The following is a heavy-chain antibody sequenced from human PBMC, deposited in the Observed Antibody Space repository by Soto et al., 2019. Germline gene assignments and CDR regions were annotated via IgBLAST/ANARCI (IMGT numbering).Heavy chain of an antibody. CDR3: AKISVEDSSTWRYYYYYGMDV. J-gene: IGHJ6*02. D-gene: IGHD6-13*01. CDR2: ISGSGGST. V-gene: IGHV3-23*01. Sequence: PGGSLRLSCAASGFTFSSYAMSWVRQAPGKGLEWDSAISGSGGSTYYADSVKGRFTISRDNSKNTLYLQMNSLRAEDTDVYYCAKISVEDSSTWRYYYYYGMDVWGQGTTVTVSS. CDR1: GFTFSSYA.